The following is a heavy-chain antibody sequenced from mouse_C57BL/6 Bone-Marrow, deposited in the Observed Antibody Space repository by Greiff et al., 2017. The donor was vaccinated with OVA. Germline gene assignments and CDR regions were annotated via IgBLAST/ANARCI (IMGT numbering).Heavy chain of an antibody. CDR1: GFSFNTYA. Sequence: EVMLVESGGGLVQPKGSLKLSCAASGFSFNTYAMNWVRQAPGTGLEWVARIRSKSNNYATYYADSVKDRFTISRDDSESMLYLQMNNLKTEDTAMYYCVGYQYYYAMDYWGQGTSVTVSS. CDR2: IRSKSNNYAT. J-gene: IGHJ4*01. D-gene: IGHD2-2*01. V-gene: IGHV10-1*01. CDR3: VGYQYYYAMDY.